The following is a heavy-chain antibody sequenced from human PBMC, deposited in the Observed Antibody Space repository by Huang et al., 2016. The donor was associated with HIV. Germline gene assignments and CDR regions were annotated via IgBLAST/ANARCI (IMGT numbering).Heavy chain of an antibody. D-gene: IGHD6-19*01. Sequence: QVQLVQSGPEVKKPGASVKVSCQTSGYIFSNYDINWVRQAPGQGLQWMGWLNPNSGKTAYGQNFQGRVTLTRSTSTGAAYMVLNSLTSQDTAVYYCARLTSGWYQDYWGQGILVTVSS. J-gene: IGHJ4*02. CDR3: ARLTSGWYQDY. CDR2: LNPNSGKT. CDR1: GYIFSNYD. V-gene: IGHV1-8*01.